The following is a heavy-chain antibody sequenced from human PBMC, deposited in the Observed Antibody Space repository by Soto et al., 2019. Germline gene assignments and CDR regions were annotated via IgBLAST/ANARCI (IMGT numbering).Heavy chain of an antibody. J-gene: IGHJ4*02. V-gene: IGHV3-73*02. CDR3: TRSGGSYSVGY. D-gene: IGHD1-26*01. CDR1: GFTLSGSA. CDR2: IRSKTHSYAT. Sequence: EVQLVESGGGLVQPGESLKLSCAASGFTLSGSAVHWVRQASGKGLEWVGRIRSKTHSYATEYIASVKGRFTMSRDESNNTAYLQMNGLKTDDTAVYYCTRSGGSYSVGYWGEGTVVTVSS.